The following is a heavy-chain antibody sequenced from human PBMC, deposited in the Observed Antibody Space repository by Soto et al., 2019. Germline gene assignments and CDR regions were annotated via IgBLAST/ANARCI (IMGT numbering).Heavy chain of an antibody. V-gene: IGHV5-10-1*01. D-gene: IGHD6-13*01. CDR3: ARHIRYSGSWYGDYGMDV. CDR1: GYSFTSYW. CDR2: IDPSDSYT. Sequence: CKGSGYSFTSYWISWVRQMPGKGLEWMGRIDPSDSYTNYSPSFQGHVTISADKSISTAYLQWSSLKASDTAMYYCARHIRYSGSWYGDYGMDVGGQGTTVTVSS. J-gene: IGHJ6*02.